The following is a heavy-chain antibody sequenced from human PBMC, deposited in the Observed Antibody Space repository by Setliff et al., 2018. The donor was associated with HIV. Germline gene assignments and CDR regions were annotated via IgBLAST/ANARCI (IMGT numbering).Heavy chain of an antibody. J-gene: IGHJ6*04. CDR2: IIPIFGTA. CDR1: GGTFSSYA. CDR3: GSGKGVRGVIIRGGLDV. V-gene: IGHV1-69*13. D-gene: IGHD3-10*01. Sequence: SVKVSCKASGGTFSSYAISWVRQAPGQGLEWMGGIIPIFGTANYAQKFQGRVTITADESTSTAYMEMSSLRSEDTAVYYCGSGKGVRGVIIRGGLDVWGKGTTVTVSS.